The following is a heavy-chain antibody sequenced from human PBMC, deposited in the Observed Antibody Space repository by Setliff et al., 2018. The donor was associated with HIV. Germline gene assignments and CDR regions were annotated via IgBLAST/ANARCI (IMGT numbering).Heavy chain of an antibody. D-gene: IGHD4-17*01. V-gene: IGHV4-28*03. CDR2: IYYSGRT. Sequence: PSETLSLTCTVSGYSINSNNWWGWIRQPPGKGLEWIGYIYYSGRTYYNPSLKSRVTISVDTSENQFSLKLSSVTAADTAVYYCARGNSRRLRVHYYYYYMDVWGKGTTVTVSS. J-gene: IGHJ6*03. CDR1: GYSINSNNW. CDR3: ARGNSRRLRVHYYYYYMDV.